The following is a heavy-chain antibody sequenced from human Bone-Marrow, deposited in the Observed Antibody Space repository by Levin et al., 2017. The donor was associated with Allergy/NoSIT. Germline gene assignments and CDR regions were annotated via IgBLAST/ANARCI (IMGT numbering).Heavy chain of an antibody. V-gene: IGHV3-7*04. CDR1: GFTFSGYW. Sequence: GGSLRLSCTASGFTFSGYWISWVRQAPGKGLEWVANIKEDGTEKYYVDSVKGRFSISRDNAKNSLYLQMDSLRVEDTAIYYCARDSWAAYGAGSDEWGQGTLVTVSP. J-gene: IGHJ4*02. CDR2: IKEDGTEK. D-gene: IGHD3-10*01. CDR3: ARDSWAAYGAGSDE.